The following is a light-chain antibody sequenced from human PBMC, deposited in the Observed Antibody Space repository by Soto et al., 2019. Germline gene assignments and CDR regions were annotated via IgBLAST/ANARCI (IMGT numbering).Light chain of an antibody. CDR1: QSISSY. J-gene: IGKJ1*01. Sequence: VQMTQSPFSLSASVGDRVTITCRVSQSISSYLNWSQQKPGKAPKLLIYAASSLQSGVPSRFSGSGSGTDFTLTISSLQPEDSATYYCQQSYSTPLATFGQGTKVDI. V-gene: IGKV1-39*01. CDR3: QQSYSTPLAT. CDR2: AAS.